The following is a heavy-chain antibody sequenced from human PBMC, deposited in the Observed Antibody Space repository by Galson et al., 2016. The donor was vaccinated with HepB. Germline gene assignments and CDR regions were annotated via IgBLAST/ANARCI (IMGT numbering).Heavy chain of an antibody. CDR1: GDTFNTYT. Sequence: SVKVSCKASGDTFNTYTFNWVRQAPGQGLEWMGGIMPIFGAPNYAQEFQGRLTISAVESTSTAYMELSSLRYEDSAIYYCAREPPYNWNDVYFYMDVWGNGTTVTVSS. CDR3: AREPPYNWNDVYFYMDV. CDR2: IMPIFGAP. V-gene: IGHV1-69*13. D-gene: IGHD1-1*01. J-gene: IGHJ6*03.